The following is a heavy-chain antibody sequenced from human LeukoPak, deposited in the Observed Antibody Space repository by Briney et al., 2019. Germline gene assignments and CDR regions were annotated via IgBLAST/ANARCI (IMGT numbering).Heavy chain of an antibody. Sequence: GGSLRLSCAASGFTFSSYSMNWVRQAPGKGLEWVSCISSSSTIYYADSVKGRFTISRDNAKNSLYLQMNSLRAEDTAVYYYARGGYAYGMDVWGQGTTVTVSS. CDR3: ARGGYAYGMDV. CDR1: GFTFSSYS. CDR2: ISSSSTI. J-gene: IGHJ6*02. V-gene: IGHV3-48*01. D-gene: IGHD1-1*01.